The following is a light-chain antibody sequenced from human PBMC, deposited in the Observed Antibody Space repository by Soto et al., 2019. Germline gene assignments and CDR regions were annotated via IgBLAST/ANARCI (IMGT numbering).Light chain of an antibody. CDR3: SSYTSSSTPDV. CDR1: SSDVGGYNY. Sequence: QSALTQPASVSGSPGQWITISCTGTSSDVGGYNYVSWYQQHPVKAPKLMIYDVTNRPSGVSDRFSGSKSGNTASLTISGLQAEDEADYYCSSYTSSSTPDVFGTGTKVTVL. V-gene: IGLV2-14*01. J-gene: IGLJ1*01. CDR2: DVT.